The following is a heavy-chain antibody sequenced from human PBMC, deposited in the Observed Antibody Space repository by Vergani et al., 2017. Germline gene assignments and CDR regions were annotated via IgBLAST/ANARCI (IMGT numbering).Heavy chain of an antibody. CDR3: ARQFWVSQGVGAFET. CDR1: GYSISRGYY. CDR2: VFHSGSA. J-gene: IGHJ3*02. Sequence: QVQLQESGPGLVQPSETLSLTCSVSGYSISRGYYWGWIRQPPGKELEWIATVFHSGSAYYNPSLRRRVTISVETSKNQFSLRLTTLTAADTAVYYCARQFWVSQGVGAFETWGRGTEVSVSS. V-gene: IGHV4-38-2*02. D-gene: IGHD3-16*01.